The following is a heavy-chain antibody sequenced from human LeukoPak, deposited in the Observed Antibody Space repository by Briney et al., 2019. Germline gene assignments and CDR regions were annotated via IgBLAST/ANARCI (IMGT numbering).Heavy chain of an antibody. V-gene: IGHV3-23*01. CDR1: GFTFSSYW. J-gene: IGHJ4*02. CDR2: ISGSGGST. CDR3: TRRFDT. Sequence: GGSLRLSCAASGFTFSSYWFHWVRQTPGKGMVWVSAISGSGGSTYYADSVKGRFTISRDNSKNTLYLQMNSLRTEDTAVYYCTRRFDTWGQGTLVTVSS.